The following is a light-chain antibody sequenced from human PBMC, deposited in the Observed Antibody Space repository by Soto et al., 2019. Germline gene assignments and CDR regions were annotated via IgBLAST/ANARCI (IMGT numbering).Light chain of an antibody. CDR2: AAS. V-gene: IGKV1-9*01. CDR3: QQPNSYPLT. Sequence: DIQLTQSPSFLSASVGDRVTITCRASQGISRYLAWYQQKPGKAPNLLIYAASTLQSVVPSRFSGSGSGTEFTLTISSLQPADSATYYCQQPNSYPLTFGGGTKVEIK. J-gene: IGKJ4*01. CDR1: QGISRY.